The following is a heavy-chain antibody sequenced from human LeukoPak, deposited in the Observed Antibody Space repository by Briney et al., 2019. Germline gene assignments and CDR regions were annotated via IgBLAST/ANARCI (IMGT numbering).Heavy chain of an antibody. CDR1: GYTFTGYY. D-gene: IGHD2-2*01. CDR3: ARVYCSSTSCYWGYSYGFGY. V-gene: IGHV1-2*02. Sequence: GASVKVSCKASGYTFTGYYMHWVRQAPGQGLEWMGWINPNSGGTNYAQKFQGRVTMTRDTSISTAYMELSRLRSDDTAVYYCARVYCSSTSCYWGYSYGFGYWGQGTLVTVSS. J-gene: IGHJ4*02. CDR2: INPNSGGT.